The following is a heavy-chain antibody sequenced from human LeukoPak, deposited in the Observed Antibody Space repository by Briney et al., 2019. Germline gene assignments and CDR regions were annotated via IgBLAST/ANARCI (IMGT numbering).Heavy chain of an antibody. J-gene: IGHJ4*02. CDR1: GFTFSSYS. D-gene: IGHD3-22*01. CDR3: AKENWGYNWKYDSSGSGINY. V-gene: IGHV3-48*01. Sequence: GGSLRLSCAASGFTFSSYSMNWVRQAPGKGLEWVSYIGSSSSTIYYGDSVKGRFTISRDNAKNSLYLQMNSLRAEDTAIYYCAKENWGYNWKYDSSGSGINYWGQGTLVTVSS. CDR2: IGSSSSTI.